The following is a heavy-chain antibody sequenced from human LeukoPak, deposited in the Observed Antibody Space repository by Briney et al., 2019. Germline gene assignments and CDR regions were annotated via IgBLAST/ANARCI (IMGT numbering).Heavy chain of an antibody. Sequence: GGSLRLSCAASGFTFSSYSMNWVRQAPGKGLEWVSSISSSSSYIYYADSVKGRFTISRDNAKNSLYLQMNSLRAEDTAVYYCARESSDFWSGWEFDYWGQGTLVTVFS. CDR3: ARESSDFWSGWEFDY. CDR1: GFTFSSYS. CDR2: ISSSSSYI. D-gene: IGHD3-3*01. V-gene: IGHV3-21*01. J-gene: IGHJ4*02.